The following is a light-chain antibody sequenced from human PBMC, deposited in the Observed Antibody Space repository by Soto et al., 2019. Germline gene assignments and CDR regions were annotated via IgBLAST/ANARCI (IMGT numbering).Light chain of an antibody. V-gene: IGKV2-30*02. CDR2: RVS. CDR1: QSLVHSDGNTY. CDR3: MHGTQGRT. J-gene: IGKJ1*01. Sequence: DIVMTQSPLSLPVTLGQPASISCRSSQSLVHSDGNTYLNWFQQRPGQSPRRLIYRVSNRDSGVPDRFSGSGSGTDFTLKISRVEAEDVGVYYCMHGTQGRTFGQGTKVEIK.